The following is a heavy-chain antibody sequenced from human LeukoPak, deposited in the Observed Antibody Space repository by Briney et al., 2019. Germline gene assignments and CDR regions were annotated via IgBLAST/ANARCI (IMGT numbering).Heavy chain of an antibody. D-gene: IGHD3-10*01. CDR3: ARLPNYYGSGSYLKNWFDP. CDR1: GGSISSSSYY. CDR2: IYYSGST. J-gene: IGHJ5*02. V-gene: IGHV4-39*07. Sequence: SETLSLTCTVSGGSISSSSYYWGWIRQPPGKGLEWIGSIYYSGSTYYNPSLKSRVTISVDTSKNQFSLKLSSVTTADTAVYYCARLPNYYGSGSYLKNWFDPWGQGTLVTVSS.